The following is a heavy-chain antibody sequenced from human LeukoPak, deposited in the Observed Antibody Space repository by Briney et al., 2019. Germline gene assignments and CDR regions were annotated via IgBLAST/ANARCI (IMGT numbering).Heavy chain of an antibody. CDR3: ARDQCGSGDGYYMDV. CDR1: GFTFSTYD. D-gene: IGHD3-10*01. J-gene: IGHJ6*03. Sequence: QSGGSLRLSCAASGFTFSTYDMNWVRQAPGKGLEWISYISSSGITIFYADSVKGRFTISRDNAKNSLYLQMNSLRAEDTAVYYCARDQCGSGDGYYMDVWGKGTTVTISS. V-gene: IGHV3-48*03. CDR2: ISSSGITI.